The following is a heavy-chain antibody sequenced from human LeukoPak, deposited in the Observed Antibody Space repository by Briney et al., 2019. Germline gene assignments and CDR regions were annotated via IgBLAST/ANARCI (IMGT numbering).Heavy chain of an antibody. D-gene: IGHD3-22*01. CDR3: AKDITMLGVAPSRD. CDR2: ISGSGGST. J-gene: IGHJ4*02. Sequence: PGGSLRLSCAASGFTFSSYAMSWVRQAPGKGLEWVSAISGSGGSTYYADSVKGRFTISRDNSKNTLYLQMNSLRAEDTAVYYCAKDITMLGVAPSRDWGKGTLVTVS. CDR1: GFTFSSYA. V-gene: IGHV3-23*01.